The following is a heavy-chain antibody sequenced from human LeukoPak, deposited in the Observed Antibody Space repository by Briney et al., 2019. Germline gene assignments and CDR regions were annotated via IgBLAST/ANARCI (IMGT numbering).Heavy chain of an antibody. D-gene: IGHD3-3*01. CDR3: ANDFWSGYYSDAFDI. V-gene: IGHV3-74*01. CDR2: IKSEGNST. CDR1: GFTFSKYW. Sequence: GGSLRLSCAASGFTFSKYWMHWVRQAPGKGLVWVSRIKSEGNSTSYADSVKGRFTISRDNAKNTLYLQMNSLRAEDTAVYFCANDFWSGYYSDAFDIWGQGTMVTVSS. J-gene: IGHJ3*02.